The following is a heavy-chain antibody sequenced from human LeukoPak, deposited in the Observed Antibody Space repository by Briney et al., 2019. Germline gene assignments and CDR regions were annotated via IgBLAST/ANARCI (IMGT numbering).Heavy chain of an antibody. J-gene: IGHJ4*02. CDR3: ATVPDDFWSGYYTVNDY. CDR1: GYTFTDYY. CDR2: VDPEDGET. V-gene: IGHV1-69-2*01. D-gene: IGHD3-3*01. Sequence: ASVKVSCKVSGYTFTDYYMHWVQQAPGKGLEWMGLVDPEDGETIYAEKFQGRVTITADTSTDTAYMELSSLRSEDTAVYYCATVPDDFWSGYYTVNDYWGQGTLVTVSS.